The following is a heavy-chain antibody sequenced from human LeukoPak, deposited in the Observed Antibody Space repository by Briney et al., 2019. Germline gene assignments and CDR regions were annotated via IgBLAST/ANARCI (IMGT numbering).Heavy chain of an antibody. CDR3: AKDLPPATDSSGYYYVDALGPFDY. CDR1: GFTFSSFA. CDR2: ISGSGGST. Sequence: GGSLRLSCAASGFTFSSFAMSWVRQAPGKGLEWVSDISGSGGSTYYADSVKGRFTISRDNSKNTMYLQMNSLRAEDTAVYYCAKDLPPATDSSGYYYVDALGPFDYWGQGTLVTVSS. D-gene: IGHD3-22*01. V-gene: IGHV3-23*01. J-gene: IGHJ4*02.